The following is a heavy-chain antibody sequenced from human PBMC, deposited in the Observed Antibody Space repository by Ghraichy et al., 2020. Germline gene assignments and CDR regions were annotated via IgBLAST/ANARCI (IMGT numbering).Heavy chain of an antibody. CDR2: INPNSGGT. Sequence: ASVKVSCKASGYTFTGYYMHWVRQAPGQGLEWMGRINPNSGGTNYAQKFQGRVTMTRDTSISTAYMELSRLRSDDTAVYYCAREHLGSGSPQMVYYYYGMDVWGQGTTVTVSS. CDR3: AREHLGSGSPQMVYYYYGMDV. D-gene: IGHD3-10*02. CDR1: GYTFTGYY. J-gene: IGHJ6*02. V-gene: IGHV1-2*06.